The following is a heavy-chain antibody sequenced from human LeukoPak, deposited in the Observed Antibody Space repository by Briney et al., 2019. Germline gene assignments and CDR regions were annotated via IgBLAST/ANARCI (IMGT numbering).Heavy chain of an antibody. J-gene: IGHJ4*02. CDR1: GFTFSSYG. CDR3: ARGFEWFGELLRGVYFDY. Sequence: GGSLRLSCAASGFTFSSYGMHWVRQAPGKGLEWVAFIRYDGSNKYYADSVKGRFTISRDNSKNTLYLQMNSLRAEDTAVYYCARGFEWFGELLRGVYFDYWGQGTLVTVSS. CDR2: IRYDGSNK. V-gene: IGHV3-30*02. D-gene: IGHD3-10*01.